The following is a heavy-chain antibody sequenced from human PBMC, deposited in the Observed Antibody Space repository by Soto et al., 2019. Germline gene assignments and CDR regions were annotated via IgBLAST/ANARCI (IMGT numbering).Heavy chain of an antibody. CDR3: ARDKAAAVQRGMGV. V-gene: IGHV1-69*13. CDR2: IIPIFGTA. D-gene: IGHD6-13*01. Sequence: SVKVSCKASGGTFSSYAISWVRQAPGQGLEWMGGIIPIFGTANYAQKFQGRVTITADESTSTAYMELSSLRSEDAAVYYCARDKAAAVQRGMGVWGQGTSVTVSS. J-gene: IGHJ6*02. CDR1: GGTFSSYA.